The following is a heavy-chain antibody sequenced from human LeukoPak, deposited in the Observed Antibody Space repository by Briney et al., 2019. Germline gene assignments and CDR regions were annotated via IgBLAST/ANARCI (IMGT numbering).Heavy chain of an antibody. Sequence: GGSLRLSCVASGFPFSSYWMTWVRQAPGKGLEWVSSISSASTYIYYADSVKGRFTISRDNAKNSVYLQMDSLRAEDTAVYYCARGSSSWLANWYFDLWGRGTLVTVSS. V-gene: IGHV3-21*01. CDR1: GFPFSSYW. CDR3: ARGSSSWLANWYFDL. CDR2: ISSASTYI. J-gene: IGHJ2*01. D-gene: IGHD6-13*01.